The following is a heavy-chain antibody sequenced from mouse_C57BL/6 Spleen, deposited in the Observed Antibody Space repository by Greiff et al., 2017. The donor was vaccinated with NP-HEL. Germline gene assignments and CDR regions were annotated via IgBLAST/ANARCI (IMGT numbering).Heavy chain of an antibody. V-gene: IGHV5-17*01. Sequence: EVKVVESGGGLVKPGGSLKLSCAASGFTFSDYGMHWVRQAPEKGLEWVAYISSGSSTIYYADTVKGRFTISRDNAKNTLFLQMTSLRSEDTAMYYCARGYGSPWFAYWGQGTLVTVSA. CDR3: ARGYGSPWFAY. CDR2: ISSGSSTI. J-gene: IGHJ3*01. CDR1: GFTFSDYG. D-gene: IGHD1-1*01.